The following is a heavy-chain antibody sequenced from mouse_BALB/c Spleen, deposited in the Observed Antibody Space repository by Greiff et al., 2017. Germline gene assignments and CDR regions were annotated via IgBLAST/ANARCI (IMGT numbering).Heavy chain of an antibody. J-gene: IGHJ4*01. CDR3: PYGNYDYAMDY. CDR2: IDPETGGT. Sequence: VQLQQSGAELVRPGASVTLSCKASGYTFTDYEMHWVKQTPVHGLEWIGAIDPETGGTAYNQKFKGKATLTADKSSSTAYMELRSLTSEDSAVYYCPYGNYDYAMDYWGQGTSVTVSS. D-gene: IGHD2-10*02. CDR1: GYTFTDYE. V-gene: IGHV1-15*01.